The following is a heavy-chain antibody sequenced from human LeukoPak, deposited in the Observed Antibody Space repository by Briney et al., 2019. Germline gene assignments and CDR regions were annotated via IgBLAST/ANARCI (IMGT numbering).Heavy chain of an antibody. CDR2: INHSGST. V-gene: IGHV4-34*01. CDR3: ARRVRTGIVVVPAAMGRIFDY. CDR1: GGSFSGYY. Sequence: SETLSLTCAVYGGSFSGYYWSWTRQPPGKGLEWIGEINHSGSTNYNPSLKSRVTISVDTSKNQFSLKLSSVTAADTAVYYCARRVRTGIVVVPAAMGRIFDYWGQGTLVTVSS. J-gene: IGHJ4*02. D-gene: IGHD2-2*01.